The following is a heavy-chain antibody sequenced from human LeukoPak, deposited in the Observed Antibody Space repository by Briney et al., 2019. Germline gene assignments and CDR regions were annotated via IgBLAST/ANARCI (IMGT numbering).Heavy chain of an antibody. V-gene: IGHV3-21*01. CDR2: ISSSGSYI. CDR3: AREAPEQVRIAYFDY. Sequence: PGGSLRLSCAASGFTFSSYGMNWVRQAPGKGLEWVSSISSSGSYIYYADSVKGRFTISRDNAKNSLFLQMNSLRAEDTAVYYCAREAPEQVRIAYFDYWGQGTLVTVSS. J-gene: IGHJ4*02. D-gene: IGHD3-10*01. CDR1: GFTFSSYG.